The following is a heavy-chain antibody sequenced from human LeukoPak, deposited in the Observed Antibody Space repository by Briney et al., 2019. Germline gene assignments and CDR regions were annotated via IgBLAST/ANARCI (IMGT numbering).Heavy chain of an antibody. D-gene: IGHD3-10*01. CDR2: ISYDGSNK. CDR1: GFTFSSYA. Sequence: GGSLRLSCAASGFTFSSYAMHWVRQAPGKGLEWVAVISYDGSNKYYADSVKGRFTISRDNSKNTLYLQMNSLRAEDTAVYYCAREFGDYWGQGTLVTVSP. CDR3: AREFGDY. V-gene: IGHV3-30-3*01. J-gene: IGHJ4*02.